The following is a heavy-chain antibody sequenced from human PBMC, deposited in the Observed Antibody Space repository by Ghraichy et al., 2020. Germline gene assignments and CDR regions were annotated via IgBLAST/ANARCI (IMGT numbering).Heavy chain of an antibody. J-gene: IGHJ6*02. V-gene: IGHV3-23*01. CDR3: AKVRDYYDSSGYYRYYYYYYGMDV. D-gene: IGHD3-22*01. Sequence: GGSLRLSCAASGFTFSSYAMSWVRQAPGKGLEWVSAISGSGGSTYYADSVKGRFTISRDNSKNTLYLQMNSLRAEDTAVYYCAKVRDYYDSSGYYRYYYYYYGMDVWGQGTTVTVSS. CDR1: GFTFSSYA. CDR2: ISGSGGST.